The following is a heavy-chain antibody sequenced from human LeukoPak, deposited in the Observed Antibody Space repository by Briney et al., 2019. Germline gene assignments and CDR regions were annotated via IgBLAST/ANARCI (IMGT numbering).Heavy chain of an antibody. CDR1: GFTFDDYA. J-gene: IGHJ6*03. Sequence: GRSLRLSCAASGFTFDDYAMHWVRQAPGKGLEWVSGISWNSGSIGYADSVKGRFTISRDNAKNSLYLQMNSLRAEDTAVYYCAREDGSQYQLLSYYYYYMDVWGKGTTVTVSS. V-gene: IGHV3-9*01. CDR2: ISWNSGSI. CDR3: AREDGSQYQLLSYYYYYMDV. D-gene: IGHD2-2*01.